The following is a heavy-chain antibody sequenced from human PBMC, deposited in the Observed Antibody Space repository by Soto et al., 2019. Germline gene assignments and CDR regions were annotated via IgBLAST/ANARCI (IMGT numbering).Heavy chain of an antibody. Sequence: RXSVKVSCKASGYTFTSYYMHWVRQAPGQGLEWMGIINPSGGSTSYAQKFQGRVTMTRDTSTSTVYMELSSLRSEDTAVYYCARDFPPGSSGWYFGMDVWGQGTTVTVSS. D-gene: IGHD6-19*01. V-gene: IGHV1-46*01. CDR2: INPSGGST. CDR3: ARDFPPGSSGWYFGMDV. CDR1: GYTFTSYY. J-gene: IGHJ6*02.